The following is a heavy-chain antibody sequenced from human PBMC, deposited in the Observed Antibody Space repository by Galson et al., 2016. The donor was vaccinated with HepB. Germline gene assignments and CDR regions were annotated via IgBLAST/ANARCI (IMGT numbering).Heavy chain of an antibody. CDR3: AKDRSRELPVPIDH. V-gene: IGHV3-43*01. CDR1: GFVFDEYT. J-gene: IGHJ4*02. D-gene: IGHD3-10*01. CDR2: ISWDGGST. Sequence: SLRLSCAASGFVFDEYTMYWVRQRPGKGLEFVSLISWDGGSTYYGDSVRGRFSTSRDNTKNSLHLQMNSLRPEDTAFYYCAKDRSRELPVPIDHWGQGALVIVAS.